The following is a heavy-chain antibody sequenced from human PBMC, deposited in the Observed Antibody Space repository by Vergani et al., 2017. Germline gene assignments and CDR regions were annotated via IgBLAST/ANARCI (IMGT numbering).Heavy chain of an antibody. V-gene: IGHV5-51*01. CDR1: GYSFTNYW. D-gene: IGHD3-22*01. Sequence: EVQLVQSGAEVKKLGESLTISCQISGYSFTNYWIGWVRQMPGKGLEWMGIIHPADSDTRYSPSFQGQVTISVDKSISNAYLQRSSLRASDSAIYYCARLYGRDSSGSKYFDYWGQGTLVTVSS. CDR2: IHPADSDT. CDR3: ARLYGRDSSGSKYFDY. J-gene: IGHJ4*02.